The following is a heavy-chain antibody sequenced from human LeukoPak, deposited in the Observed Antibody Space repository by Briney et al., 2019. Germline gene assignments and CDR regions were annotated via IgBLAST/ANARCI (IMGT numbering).Heavy chain of an antibody. V-gene: IGHV3-74*01. CDR3: TRDSYDSTYYYGMDV. D-gene: IGHD5-12*01. Sequence: PGGSLRLSCAASGFTFSSHLMHWVRQAPGKGLVWVSRISSDGTYTNYADSVRGRFTISRDNAKNTLYLQMNSLRVEDTAAYYCTRDSYDSTYYYGMDVWGQGTTVTVSS. J-gene: IGHJ6*02. CDR1: GFTFSSHL. CDR2: ISSDGTYT.